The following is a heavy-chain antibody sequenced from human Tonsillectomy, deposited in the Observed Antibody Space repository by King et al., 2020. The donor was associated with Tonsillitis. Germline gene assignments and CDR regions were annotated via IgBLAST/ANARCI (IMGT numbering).Heavy chain of an antibody. CDR3: ARGGEVIGVARLPDY. CDR1: GYTFTSYG. V-gene: IGHV1-18*01. CDR2: ISAFNGNR. J-gene: IGHJ4*02. D-gene: IGHD6-19*01. Sequence: VQLVESGAEVKKPGASVKVSCKASGYTFTSYGISWVRQAPGQGLEWMGWISAFNGNRNYAQKLQGRVTMTTDTSTSTAYMELRSLRPDDTAVYYCARGGEVIGVARLPDYWGQGTLVTVSS.